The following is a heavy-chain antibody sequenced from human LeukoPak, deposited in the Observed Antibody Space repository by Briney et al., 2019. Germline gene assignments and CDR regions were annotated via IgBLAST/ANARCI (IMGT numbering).Heavy chain of an antibody. CDR1: GGSISSGGYS. CDR3: ARHRGSYYYYYGMDV. V-gene: IGHV4-30-4*07. CDR2: IYYSGST. Sequence: SSQTLSLTCAVSGGSISSGGYSWSWIRQPPGKGLEWIGYIYYSGSTNYNPSLKSRVTISVDTSKNQFSLKLSSVTAADTAVYYCARHRGSYYYYYGMDVWGQGTTVTVSS. D-gene: IGHD1-26*01. J-gene: IGHJ6*02.